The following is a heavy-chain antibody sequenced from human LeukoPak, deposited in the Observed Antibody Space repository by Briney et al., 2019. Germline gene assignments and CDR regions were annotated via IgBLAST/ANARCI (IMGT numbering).Heavy chain of an antibody. CDR3: ARDPSSGWYGITLDY. Sequence: GGPLRLSCAASGFTFSSYWMSWVRQAPGKGLEWVANIKQDGSEKYYVDSVKGRFTISRDNAKNSLYLQMNSLRAEDTAVYCCARDPSSGWYGITLDYWGQGTLVTVSS. CDR2: IKQDGSEK. J-gene: IGHJ4*02. CDR1: GFTFSSYW. D-gene: IGHD6-19*01. V-gene: IGHV3-7*01.